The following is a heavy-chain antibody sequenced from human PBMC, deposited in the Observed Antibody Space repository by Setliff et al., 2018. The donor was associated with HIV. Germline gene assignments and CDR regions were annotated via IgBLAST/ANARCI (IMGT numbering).Heavy chain of an antibody. CDR3: AKDGDYRSGDYDAFDI. CDR2: ISRGGDSI. V-gene: IGHV3-48*01. D-gene: IGHD6-25*01. Sequence: GGSLRLSCAASGFTFWSHSMLWVRQAPGKGLQWVAYISRGGDSIFYEDSVKGRFTISRDNARNTVDLQMNNLRPEDTAVYYCAKDGDYRSGDYDAFDIWGQGTMVTVSS. CDR1: GFTFWSHS. J-gene: IGHJ3*02.